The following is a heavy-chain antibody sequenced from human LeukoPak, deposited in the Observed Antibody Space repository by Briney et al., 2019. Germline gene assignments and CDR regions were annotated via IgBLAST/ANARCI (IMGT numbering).Heavy chain of an antibody. J-gene: IGHJ4*02. Sequence: SETLSLTCTVSGGSISSYYWSWIRQPPGKGLEWIGYISYIGITNYNPSLKSRVTISVDTSKNQFSLKLSFVTAADTAVYYCATGVATVPVDYWGQGTLVTVSS. V-gene: IGHV4-59*01. D-gene: IGHD5-12*01. CDR3: ATGVATVPVDY. CDR2: ISYIGIT. CDR1: GGSISSYY.